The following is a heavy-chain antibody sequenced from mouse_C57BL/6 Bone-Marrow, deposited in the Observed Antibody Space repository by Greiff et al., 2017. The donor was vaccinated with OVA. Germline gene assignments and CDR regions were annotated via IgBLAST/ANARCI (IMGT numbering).Heavy chain of an antibody. CDR1: GYTFTNYW. CDR2: IYPGGGYT. CDR3: ARSGGNDAMDY. J-gene: IGHJ4*01. D-gene: IGHD2-2*01. Sequence: VQLQQSGAELVRPGTSVKMSCKASGYTFTNYWIGWAKQRPGHGLEWIGDIYPGGGYTNYNEKFKGKATLTADKSSSTAYMQFSSLTSEDSAIYYCARSGGNDAMDYWGQGTSVTVSS. V-gene: IGHV1-63*01.